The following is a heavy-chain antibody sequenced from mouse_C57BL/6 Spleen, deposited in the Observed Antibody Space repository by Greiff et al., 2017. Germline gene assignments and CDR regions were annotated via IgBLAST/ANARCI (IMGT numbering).Heavy chain of an antibody. V-gene: IGHV1-64*01. CDR1: GYTFTSYW. CDR2: IHPNSGST. J-gene: IGHJ1*03. D-gene: IGHD2-5*01. Sequence: QVQLQQPGAELVKPGASVKLSCKASGYTFTSYWMHWVKQRPGQGLEWIGMIHPNSGSTNYNEKFKSKATLTVEKSSSTAYMQLSSLTSEDSAVYYCARVYYSNTWYFDVWGTGTTVTVSS. CDR3: ARVYYSNTWYFDV.